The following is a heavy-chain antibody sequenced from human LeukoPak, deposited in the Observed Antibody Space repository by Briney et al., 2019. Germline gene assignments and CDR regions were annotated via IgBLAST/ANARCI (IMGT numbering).Heavy chain of an antibody. J-gene: IGHJ6*02. CDR1: GFTFSSYA. Sequence: GGSLRLSCAASGFTFSSYAMSWVRQAPGKGLEWVSAISGSGGSTCYADSVKGRFTISRDNSKNTLYLQMNSLRAEDTAVYYCAKASRTGKRAYYYYGMDVWGQGTTVTVSS. D-gene: IGHD3/OR15-3a*01. V-gene: IGHV3-23*01. CDR2: ISGSGGST. CDR3: AKASRTGKRAYYYYGMDV.